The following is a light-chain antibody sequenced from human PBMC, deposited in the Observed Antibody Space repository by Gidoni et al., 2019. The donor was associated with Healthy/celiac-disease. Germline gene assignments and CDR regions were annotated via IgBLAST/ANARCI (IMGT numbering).Light chain of an antibody. J-gene: IGKJ1*01. Sequence: EIVMTPSPATLSVSPGARATLSCRASQSVSSNLAWYQQKPGQAPRLLIYGASTRATGIPARFSGSGSGKEVTRTMSSLKSEDLAVYYCQQYNNWPRTCXXXIKVEIK. CDR1: QSVSSN. CDR2: GAS. CDR3: QQYNNWPRT. V-gene: IGKV3-15*01.